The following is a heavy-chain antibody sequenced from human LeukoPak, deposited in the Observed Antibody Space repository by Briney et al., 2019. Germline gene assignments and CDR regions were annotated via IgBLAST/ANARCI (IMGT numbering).Heavy chain of an antibody. CDR3: ARGRSSSWYYYFDY. Sequence: ASVKVSCKASGYTFTGYYMHWVRQAPGQGLEWMGWINPNSGGTNYAQKFQGRVTMTRDTSISTAYMELSRLRSDDTAVYYCARGRSSSWYYYFDYWGQGTLVTVSS. CDR2: INPNSGGT. D-gene: IGHD6-13*01. J-gene: IGHJ4*02. CDR1: GYTFTGYY. V-gene: IGHV1-2*02.